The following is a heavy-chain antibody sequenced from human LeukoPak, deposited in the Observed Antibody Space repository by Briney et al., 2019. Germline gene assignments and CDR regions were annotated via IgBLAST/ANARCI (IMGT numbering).Heavy chain of an antibody. CDR3: AGDRGWTFYL. V-gene: IGHV3-21*01. CDR1: GFTFTSYI. Sequence: GGSLRLSCAASGFTFTSYIMHWVRRAPGKGLEWVSSISGSSAYIYYADSVKGRFTISRDNAKNSLFLQMNSLKDEDTAVYYCAGDRGWTFYLWGQGTLVTVSS. J-gene: IGHJ5*02. D-gene: IGHD3-10*01. CDR2: ISGSSAYI.